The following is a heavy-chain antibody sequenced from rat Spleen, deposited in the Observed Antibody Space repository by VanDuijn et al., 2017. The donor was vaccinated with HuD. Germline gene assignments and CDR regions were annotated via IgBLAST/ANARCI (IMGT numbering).Heavy chain of an antibody. D-gene: IGHD5-1*01. CDR1: GFSLSSHG. J-gene: IGHJ2*01. Sequence: QVQLKESGPGLVQPSQTLSLPCTVSGFSLSSHGVAWVRQPPGRGLEWMGVIWGNGDTNYRSALKSRLSISRDTSKSQVFLKMNSVQAEDTAVYFCARLGDHWGQGLMVTVSS. CDR2: IWGNGDT. CDR3: ARLGDH. V-gene: IGHV2-13*01.